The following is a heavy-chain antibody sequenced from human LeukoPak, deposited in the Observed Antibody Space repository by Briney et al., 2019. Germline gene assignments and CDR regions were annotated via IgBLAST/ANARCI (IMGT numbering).Heavy chain of an antibody. Sequence: PGGSLRLSCAASGFTFSRYWMHWVRQAPGKGLEWVSGFSWNSGSIGYADSVKGRFTISRDNAKNTLYLQMNSLRAEDTAVYYCARGPDLVTYYYYGMDVWGQGTTVTVSS. D-gene: IGHD1-14*01. V-gene: IGHV3-74*01. CDR3: ARGPDLVTYYYYGMDV. CDR2: FSWNSGSI. J-gene: IGHJ6*02. CDR1: GFTFSRYW.